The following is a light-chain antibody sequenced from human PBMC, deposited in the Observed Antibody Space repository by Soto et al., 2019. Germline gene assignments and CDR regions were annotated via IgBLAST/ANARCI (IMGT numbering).Light chain of an antibody. Sequence: IMLRQSPGILSLSPGERATLSCRASQSVSSSYLAWYQQKPGQAPRPLIYDASSRATGIPDRFSGSGSGTDFTLTISRLEPEDSAVYYCQQYGSSPRTFGQGTKVDIK. CDR3: QQYGSSPRT. V-gene: IGKV3-20*01. J-gene: IGKJ1*01. CDR2: DAS. CDR1: QSVSSSY.